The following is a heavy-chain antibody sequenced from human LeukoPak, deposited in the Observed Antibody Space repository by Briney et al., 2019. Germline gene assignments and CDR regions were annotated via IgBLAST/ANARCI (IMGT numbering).Heavy chain of an antibody. CDR3: ARESGEYNWFDP. Sequence: GASVKVSCKASGYTFTSYDINWVRQATGQGLEWMGWMNPNSGNTGYAQKFQGRVTITRNTSISTAYMELSSLRSEDTAVYYCARESGEYNWFDPWGQGALVTVSS. CDR1: GYTFTSYD. CDR2: MNPNSGNT. V-gene: IGHV1-8*03. J-gene: IGHJ5*02. D-gene: IGHD3-10*01.